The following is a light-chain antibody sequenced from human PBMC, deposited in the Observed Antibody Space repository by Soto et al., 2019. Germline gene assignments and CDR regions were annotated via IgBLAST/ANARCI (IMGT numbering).Light chain of an antibody. Sequence: EIVMTQSPATLSVSPGEGATLSCRASQSVSSKLAWYQQKPGQAPRLLMYAASARATGVPARFTGGGSGTEFTLTISSLQSEDFAIYYCQQYNNWPPLYTSGQGTKLEI. CDR2: AAS. J-gene: IGKJ2*01. V-gene: IGKV3-15*01. CDR1: QSVSSK. CDR3: QQYNNWPPLYT.